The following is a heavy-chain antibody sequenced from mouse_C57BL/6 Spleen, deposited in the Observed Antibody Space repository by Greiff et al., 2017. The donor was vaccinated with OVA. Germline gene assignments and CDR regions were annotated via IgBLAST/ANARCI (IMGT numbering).Heavy chain of an antibody. CDR1: GYTFTSYW. J-gene: IGHJ4*01. CDR2: IDPSDSYT. V-gene: IGHV1-69*01. Sequence: QVQLQQPGAELVMPGASVKLSCKASGYTFTSYWMHWVKQRPGQGLEWIGEIDPSDSYTNYNQKFKGKSTLTVDKSSSTAYMQLSSLTSEDSAVYYCARGGLEDYWGQGTSVTVSS. CDR3: ARGGLEDY.